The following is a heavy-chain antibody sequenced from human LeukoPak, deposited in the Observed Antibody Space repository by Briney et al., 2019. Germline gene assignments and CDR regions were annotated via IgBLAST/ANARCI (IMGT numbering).Heavy chain of an antibody. CDR2: INANNGTT. D-gene: IGHD6-19*01. Sequence: SGGSLRLSCAASGFAFSVYAMSWLRQPPGKGLEWGSTINANNGTTSYAAAVRGRFTISRDNSKNALYLQLTTLRADDPATYYCAKPISGGLAVTADWFHPWGQGTLVVVSS. CDR3: AKPISGGLAVTADWFHP. CDR1: GFAFSVYA. J-gene: IGHJ5*01. V-gene: IGHV3-23*01.